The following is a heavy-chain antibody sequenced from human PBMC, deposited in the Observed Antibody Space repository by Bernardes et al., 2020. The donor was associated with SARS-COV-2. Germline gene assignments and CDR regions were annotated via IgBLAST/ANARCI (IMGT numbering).Heavy chain of an antibody. CDR3: ATGIVASGLYYFGY. CDR2: LSPDGTST. V-gene: IGHV3-74*01. D-gene: IGHD6-13*01. CDR1: GFTFSDYW. Sequence: GGSLRLSCAASGFTFSDYWMHWVRQAPGKGLVWVSRLSPDGTSTNYADSVRGRFTISRDNAKNTFYLQMNSLRAEDTAVYYCATGIVASGLYYFGYWGQGALVVVSS. J-gene: IGHJ4*02.